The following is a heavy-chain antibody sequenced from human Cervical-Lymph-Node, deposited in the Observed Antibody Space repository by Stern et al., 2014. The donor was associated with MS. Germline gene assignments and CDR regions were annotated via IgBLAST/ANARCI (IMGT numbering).Heavy chain of an antibody. D-gene: IGHD6-25*01. V-gene: IGHV1-69*01. CDR3: ASPRPYSSGPKHFDS. CDR2: IIPLFGTT. J-gene: IGHJ4*02. CDR1: GGTFSTYV. Sequence: VQLVESGAEVKKPGSSAKVSCKASGGTFSTYVISWIRQAPGQGLEWMGGIIPLFGTTTYAQKFQGRVTLAADESTTTAYMELSSLRSDDTAVYYCASPRPYSSGPKHFDSWGQGTLVTVSS.